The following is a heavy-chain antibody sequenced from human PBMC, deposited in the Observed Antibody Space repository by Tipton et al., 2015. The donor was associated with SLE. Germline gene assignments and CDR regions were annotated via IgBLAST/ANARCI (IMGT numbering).Heavy chain of an antibody. D-gene: IGHD5/OR15-5a*01. CDR2: INHSGNT. Sequence: TLSLTCAVYGGSFSGYYWSWIRQPPGKGLEWIGEINHSGNTNHNPSLKSRVTISVDTSKNQFSLKLSSVTAADTAVYYCARGPLLDLWGRGTLVTVSS. CDR1: GGSFSGYY. J-gene: IGHJ2*01. CDR3: ARGPLLDL. V-gene: IGHV4-34*01.